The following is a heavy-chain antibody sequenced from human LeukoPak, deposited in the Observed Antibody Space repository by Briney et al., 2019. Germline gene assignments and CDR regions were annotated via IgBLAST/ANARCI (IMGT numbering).Heavy chain of an antibody. CDR3: ATSKGLEMATIGHFDY. Sequence: ASVKVSCKVSGYTLTELSMHWVRQAPGKGLEWMGGFDPEDGETIYAQKFQGRVTMTEDTSTDTAYMELSSLRSEGTTVYYCATSKGLEMATIGHFDYWGQGTLVTVSS. CDR1: GYTLTELS. V-gene: IGHV1-24*01. J-gene: IGHJ4*02. CDR2: FDPEDGET. D-gene: IGHD5-24*01.